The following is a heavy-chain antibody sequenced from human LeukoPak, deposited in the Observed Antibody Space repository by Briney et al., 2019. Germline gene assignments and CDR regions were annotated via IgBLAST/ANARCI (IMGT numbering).Heavy chain of an antibody. Sequence: GGSLRPSRAASGFTFSSYAMSWVRQAPGKGLEWVSAISGSGGSTYYADSVKGRFTISRDNSKNTLYLQMNSLRAEDTAVYYCANSPQTYYYDSSGYPWGQGTLVTVSS. V-gene: IGHV3-23*01. D-gene: IGHD3-22*01. CDR3: ANSPQTYYYDSSGYP. J-gene: IGHJ5*02. CDR2: ISGSGGST. CDR1: GFTFSSYA.